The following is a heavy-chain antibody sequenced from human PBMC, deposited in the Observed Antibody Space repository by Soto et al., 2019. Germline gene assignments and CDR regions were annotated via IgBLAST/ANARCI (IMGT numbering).Heavy chain of an antibody. V-gene: IGHV1-58*01. J-gene: IGHJ5*02. Sequence: GASVKLSCKASGFTFTSSAVQWVRQARGQRLEWIGWIVVGSGNTNYAQKFQERVTITRDMSTSTAYMELSSLRSEDTAVYYCADGRIIEAAGTGWFDPWGQGTLVTVPS. D-gene: IGHD6-13*01. CDR1: GFTFTSSA. CDR2: IVVGSGNT. CDR3: ADGRIIEAAGTGWFDP.